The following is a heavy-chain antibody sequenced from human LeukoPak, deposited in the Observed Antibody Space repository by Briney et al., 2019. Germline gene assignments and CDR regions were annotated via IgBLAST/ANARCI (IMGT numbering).Heavy chain of an antibody. CDR3: VRDKGGRPGAIYYDAFDV. V-gene: IGHV3-7*01. J-gene: IGHJ3*01. D-gene: IGHD1-26*01. Sequence: PGGSLRLSCAASGFTFNTYWMIWVRQAPGKGLEWVANIDQGGSTKYYVDSLKGRFTISRDNAKNSLYLQMNSLRAEDTAVYYCVRDKGGRPGAIYYDAFDVWGQGTMVTVSS. CDR1: GFTFNTYW. CDR2: IDQGGSTK.